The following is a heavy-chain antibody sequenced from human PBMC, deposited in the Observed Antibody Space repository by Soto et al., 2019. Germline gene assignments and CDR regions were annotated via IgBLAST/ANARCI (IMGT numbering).Heavy chain of an antibody. V-gene: IGHV1-69*13. Sequence: GASVKVSCKASGGTFSSYAISWVRQAPGQGLEWMGGIIPIFGTANYAQKFQGRVTITADESTSTAYMELSSLRSEDTAVYYCARREHNIAAAGNRWFDHWGQGTLVTVSS. J-gene: IGHJ5*02. D-gene: IGHD6-13*01. CDR1: GGTFSSYA. CDR2: IIPIFGTA. CDR3: ARREHNIAAAGNRWFDH.